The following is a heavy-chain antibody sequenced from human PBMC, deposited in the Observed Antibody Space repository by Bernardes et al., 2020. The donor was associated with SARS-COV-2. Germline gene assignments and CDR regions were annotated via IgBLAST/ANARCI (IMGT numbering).Heavy chain of an antibody. CDR2: IYYSGST. D-gene: IGHD1-26*01. CDR1: GGSISSYY. CDR3: AITTSGSYYPSEAFDI. J-gene: IGHJ3*02. Sequence: ETLSLTCTVSGGSISSYYWSWIRQPPGKGLEWIGYIYYSGSTNYNPSLKSRVTISVDTSKNQFSLKLSSVTAADTAVYYCAITTSGSYYPSEAFDIWGQGTMVTVSS. V-gene: IGHV4-59*01.